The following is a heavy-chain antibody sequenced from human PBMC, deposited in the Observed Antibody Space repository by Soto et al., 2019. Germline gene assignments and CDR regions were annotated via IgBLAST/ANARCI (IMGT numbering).Heavy chain of an antibody. CDR3: ARGGTTVTDF. J-gene: IGHJ4*02. CDR2: ISSSSGYT. Sequence: QVQLVESGGGLVKPGGSLRLSCVASGFTFNDYYMSWIRQAPWKGLDWVSYISSSSGYTNYADSVKGLFTISSDNARNSLYLQMNSLRAEDTAVYYCARGGTTVTDFWGQGTLVTVSS. V-gene: IGHV3-11*06. CDR1: GFTFNDYY. D-gene: IGHD4-17*01.